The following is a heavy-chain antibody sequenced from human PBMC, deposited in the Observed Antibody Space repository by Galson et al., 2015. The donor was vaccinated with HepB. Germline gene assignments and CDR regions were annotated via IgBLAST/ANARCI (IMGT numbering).Heavy chain of an antibody. CDR1: GSTFTSYY. J-gene: IGHJ4*02. CDR2: INPSGGRT. V-gene: IGHV1-46*03. CDR3: ARGGKHYDSRRFDY. D-gene: IGHD3-22*01. Sequence: SVKVSCKASGSTFTSYYMHWVRQAPGQGLEWMGIINPSGGRTTYAQKFQGRVTVTRDTSTSTVYMELSSLRSEDTAVYYCARGGKHYDSRRFDYWGQGTLVTVSS.